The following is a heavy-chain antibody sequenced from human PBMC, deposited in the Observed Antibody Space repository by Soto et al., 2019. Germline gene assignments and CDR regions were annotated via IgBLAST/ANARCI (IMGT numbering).Heavy chain of an antibody. CDR1: GFSLSTSGVG. Sequence: QITLKESGPTLVKPTQTLTLTCTFSGFSLSTSGVGVGWIRQPPGKALEWLALIYWDDDKRYSPSLKSRLTITKDTSKNQVVLTMTNMHPVDTATYYCAHAYDIVVVPASIGGWFDPWGQGTLVTVSS. J-gene: IGHJ5*02. V-gene: IGHV2-5*02. CDR3: AHAYDIVVVPASIGGWFDP. D-gene: IGHD2-2*02. CDR2: IYWDDDK.